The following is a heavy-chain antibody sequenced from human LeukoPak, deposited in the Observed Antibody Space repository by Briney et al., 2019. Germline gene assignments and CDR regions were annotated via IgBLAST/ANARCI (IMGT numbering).Heavy chain of an antibody. J-gene: IGHJ6*03. V-gene: IGHV5-51*01. CDR1: GYTFTSYW. Sequence: GESLKISCKGSGYTFTSYWIGWVRQMPGKGLEWMGIIYPGDSDTRYSPSFQGQVTISADKSISTAYLQWSSLKASDTAMYYCARHMTQDYFYYYMDVWDKGATVTVSS. CDR2: IYPGDSDT. D-gene: IGHD3-16*01. CDR3: ARHMTQDYFYYYMDV.